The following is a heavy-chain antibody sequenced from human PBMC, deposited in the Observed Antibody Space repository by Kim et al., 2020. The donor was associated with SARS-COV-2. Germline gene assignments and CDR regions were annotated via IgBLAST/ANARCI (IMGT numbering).Heavy chain of an antibody. CDR2: T. D-gene: IGHD4-17*01. J-gene: IGHJ4*02. CDR3: ARGDYGDYFDY. Sequence: TGYAQKLQGRVTMTRNTSISTAYMARRSLRSEDTAVYYCARGDYGDYFDYWGQGTLVTVSS. V-gene: IGHV1-8*01.